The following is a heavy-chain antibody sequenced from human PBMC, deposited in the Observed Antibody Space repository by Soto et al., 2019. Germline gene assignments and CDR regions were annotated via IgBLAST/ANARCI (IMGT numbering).Heavy chain of an antibody. Sequence: ASVKVSCKASGYAFNGYYIHWVRQAPGRGLEWMGWINPISGGTNYAQKFQGRVTMTRDTSIATVYMDLSRLKSDDTAVYYCARNYYDSSDRDYLDYWGQGTLVTVYS. J-gene: IGHJ4*02. V-gene: IGHV1-2*02. CDR1: GYAFNGYY. CDR2: INPISGGT. CDR3: ARNYYDSSDRDYLDY. D-gene: IGHD3-22*01.